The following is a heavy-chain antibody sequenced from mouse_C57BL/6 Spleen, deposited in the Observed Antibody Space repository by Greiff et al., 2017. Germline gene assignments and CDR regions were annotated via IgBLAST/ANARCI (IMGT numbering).Heavy chain of an antibody. CDR2: IYPRDGST. CDR1: GYTFTDHT. Sequence: QVQLQQSDAELVKPGASVKISCKVSGYTFTDHTIHWMKQRPEQGLEWIGYIYPRDGSTKYNEKFKGKATLTADKSSSTAYMQLNSLTSEDSAVYFGARRAYGSSWRAYYAMDYWGQGTSVTVAS. V-gene: IGHV1-78*01. CDR3: ARRAYGSSWRAYYAMDY. D-gene: IGHD1-1*01. J-gene: IGHJ4*01.